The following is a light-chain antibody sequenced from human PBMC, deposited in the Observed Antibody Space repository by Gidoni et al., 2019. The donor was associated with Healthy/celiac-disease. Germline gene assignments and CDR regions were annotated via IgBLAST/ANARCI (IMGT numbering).Light chain of an antibody. V-gene: IGKV3-11*01. J-gene: IGKJ3*01. CDR2: DAS. CDR1: QSVSSY. Sequence: IVLPQSPATLSLSPGERATLSCRASQSVSSYLAGYQQKPGQAPRLLTSDASNRATGIPARFRGSGSGTDFTLTISSLEPEDFAVYYGQQRSNWPPFTFGPGTKVDIK. CDR3: QQRSNWPPFT.